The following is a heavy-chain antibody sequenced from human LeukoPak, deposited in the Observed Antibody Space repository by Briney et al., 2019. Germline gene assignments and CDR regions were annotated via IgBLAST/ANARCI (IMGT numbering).Heavy chain of an antibody. CDR2: IYHSGST. D-gene: IGHD6-19*01. CDR3: ARSQSTGWYNGGLDV. V-gene: IGHV4-38-2*02. CDR1: GYSISSGYY. Sequence: PSETLSLTCTVSGYSISSGYYWGWIRQPPGKGLEWIGSIYHSGSTYYNPSLKSRVTISVDTSKNQFSLKLSSVTAADTAVYYCARSQSTGWYNGGLDVWGQGTTVTVSS. J-gene: IGHJ6*02.